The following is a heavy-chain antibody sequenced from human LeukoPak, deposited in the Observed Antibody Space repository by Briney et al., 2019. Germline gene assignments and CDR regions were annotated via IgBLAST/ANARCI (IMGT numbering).Heavy chain of an antibody. J-gene: IGHJ5*02. CDR1: GGSISSYY. CDR2: IYYSGST. CDR3: ARDIGSSWYGDWFDP. V-gene: IGHV4-59*01. Sequence: SETLSLTCTVSGGSISSYYWSWIRQPPGKGLEWIGYIYYSGSTNYNPSLKSRVTISVDTSKNQFSLKLSSVTAADTAVYYCARDIGSSWYGDWFDPWGQGTLVTVSS. D-gene: IGHD6-13*01.